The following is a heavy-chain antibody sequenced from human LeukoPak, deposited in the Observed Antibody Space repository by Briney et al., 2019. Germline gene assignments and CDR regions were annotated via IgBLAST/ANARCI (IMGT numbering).Heavy chain of an antibody. CDR1: GFISSDYY. CDR2: ISNSGSTI. CDR3: AREVRLLSY. J-gene: IGHJ4*02. V-gene: IGHV3-11*01. Sequence: NPGGSLRLSCAASGFISSDYYMSWIRQAPGKGLEWISYISNSGSTIYYADSVKGRFTLSRDNAKNSLYLQMNSLRAEDTAVYYCAREVRLLSYWGQGTLVTVSS. D-gene: IGHD2/OR15-2a*01.